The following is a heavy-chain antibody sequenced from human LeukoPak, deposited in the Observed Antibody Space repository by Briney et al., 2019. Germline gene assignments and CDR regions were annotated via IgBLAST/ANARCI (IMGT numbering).Heavy chain of an antibody. CDR2: INHSGST. J-gene: IGHJ4*02. CDR1: GGSFSGYY. D-gene: IGHD1-14*01. Sequence: SETLSLTCAVYGGSFSGYYWSWIRQPPGKGLEWTGEINHSGSTNYNPSLKSRVTISVDTSKNQFSLKLSSVTAADTAVYYCARGYPERRYSDYWGQGTLVTVSS. V-gene: IGHV4-34*01. CDR3: ARGYPERRYSDY.